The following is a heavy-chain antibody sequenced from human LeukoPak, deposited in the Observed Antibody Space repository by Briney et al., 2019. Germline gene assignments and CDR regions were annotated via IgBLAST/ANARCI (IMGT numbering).Heavy chain of an antibody. CDR2: INHIGST. J-gene: IGHJ4*02. V-gene: IGHV4-34*01. D-gene: IGHD3-3*01. Sequence: PSETLSLTCTVSGGSISSFYWSWIRQPPGKGLEWIGKINHIGSTNYNPSLKSRVTISVDTSKNQFSLKVKSVTAADTAVYYCAGLRFLEWSGGYWGQGTLVTVSS. CDR3: AGLRFLEWSGGY. CDR1: GGSISSFY.